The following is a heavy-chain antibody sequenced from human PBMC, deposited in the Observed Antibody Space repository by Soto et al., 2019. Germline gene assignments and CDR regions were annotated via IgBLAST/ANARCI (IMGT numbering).Heavy chain of an antibody. Sequence: SVKVSCKASGGTFSSYAISWVRQAPGQGLEWMGGIIPIFGTANYAQKFQGRVTITADESTSTAYMELSSLRSEDTAVYYCASTTYYDILTGYYPPPFDYWGQGXLVTVYS. CDR3: ASTTYYDILTGYYPPPFDY. D-gene: IGHD3-9*01. V-gene: IGHV1-69*13. CDR2: IIPIFGTA. J-gene: IGHJ4*02. CDR1: GGTFSSYA.